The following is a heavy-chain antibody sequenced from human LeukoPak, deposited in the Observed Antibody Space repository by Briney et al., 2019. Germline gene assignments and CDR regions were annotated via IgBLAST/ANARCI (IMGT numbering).Heavy chain of an antibody. Sequence: PSETLSLTCAVYGGSFSNYYWSSIRQPPGKGLEWIGEINDRGRINYNPSLMSRVTVSVDTSKNQFSLRLTSVPATITAVYYCARRWNYGRNYYIDVWGNGATVSVSS. CDR2: INDRGRI. D-gene: IGHD1-7*01. J-gene: IGHJ6*03. CDR3: ARRWNYGRNYYIDV. V-gene: IGHV4-34*01. CDR1: GGSFSNYY.